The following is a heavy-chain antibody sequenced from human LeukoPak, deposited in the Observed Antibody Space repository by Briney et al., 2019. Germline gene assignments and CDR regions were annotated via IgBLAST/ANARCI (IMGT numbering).Heavy chain of an antibody. CDR2: IYYSGST. J-gene: IGHJ6*03. Sequence: SETLSLTCTVSGGSISSGSYYWSWIRQPPGKGLEWIGSIYYSGSTYYNPSLKSRVTISVDTSKNQFSLKLSSVTAADTAVYYCARESGIAAAGTPYYYYMDVWGKGTTVTISS. CDR3: ARESGIAAAGTPYYYYMDV. CDR1: GGSISSGSYY. D-gene: IGHD6-13*01. V-gene: IGHV4-39*07.